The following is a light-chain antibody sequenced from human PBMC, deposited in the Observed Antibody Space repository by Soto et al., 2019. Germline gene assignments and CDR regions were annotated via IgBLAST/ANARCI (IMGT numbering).Light chain of an antibody. CDR3: QQYNQWPPGT. CDR2: GAS. Sequence: DIVMTQSPATLSVSPGESATLSCRASHSVGSSLAWYQQRPGQAPRLLIYGASTRATGIRARFSGSGSGTEFTLTISSLQSEDSAVYYCQQYNQWPPGTYGQGTKVQIK. CDR1: HSVGSS. V-gene: IGKV3-15*01. J-gene: IGKJ1*01.